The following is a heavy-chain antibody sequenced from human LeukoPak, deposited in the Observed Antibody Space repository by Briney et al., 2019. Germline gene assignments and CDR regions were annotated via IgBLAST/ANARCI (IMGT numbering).Heavy chain of an antibody. V-gene: IGHV3-30*02. CDR2: IRYDGSNK. D-gene: IGHD3-3*01. CDR3: AGDLRFLEWFDFDY. CDR1: GFTFSSYG. J-gene: IGHJ4*02. Sequence: GGSLRLSCAASGFTFSSYGMHWVRQAPGKGLEWVAFIRYDGSNKYYADSVKGRFTISRDNSKNTLYLQMNSLRAEDTAVYYCAGDLRFLEWFDFDYWGQGTLVTVSS.